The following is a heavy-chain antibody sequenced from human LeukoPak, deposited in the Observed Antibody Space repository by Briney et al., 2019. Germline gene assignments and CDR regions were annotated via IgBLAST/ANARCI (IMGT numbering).Heavy chain of an antibody. Sequence: GGSLRLSCAASGFTFSSYAMSWVRQAPGKGLEWVSAISGSGGSTYYADSVKGRFTISRDNSKNTLYLQMNSLRAEDTAVYYCAKDLDSSGWYFRAFDIWGQGTMVTVSS. D-gene: IGHD6-19*01. CDR1: GFTFSSYA. J-gene: IGHJ3*02. V-gene: IGHV3-23*01. CDR3: AKDLDSSGWYFRAFDI. CDR2: ISGSGGST.